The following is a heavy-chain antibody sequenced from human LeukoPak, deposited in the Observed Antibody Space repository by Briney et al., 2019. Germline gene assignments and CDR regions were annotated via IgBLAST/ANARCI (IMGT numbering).Heavy chain of an antibody. Sequence: GGSLRLSCAASGFTFDDYAMHWVRQAPGKGLEWVSGISWNSGSIGYADSVKGRFTISRDNAKNSLYLQMNSLRVEDTALYYCAKDIGYYYYYGMDVWGQGTTVTVSS. CDR2: ISWNSGSI. D-gene: IGHD2-15*01. V-gene: IGHV3-9*01. CDR1: GFTFDDYA. J-gene: IGHJ6*02. CDR3: AKDIGYYYYYGMDV.